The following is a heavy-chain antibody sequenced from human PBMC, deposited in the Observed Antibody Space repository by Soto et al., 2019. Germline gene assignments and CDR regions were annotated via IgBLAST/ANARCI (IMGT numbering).Heavy chain of an antibody. CDR2: ISSSGSTI. V-gene: IGHV3-48*03. CDR3: ARDHKGGYYYYGMDV. J-gene: IGHJ6*02. Sequence: GGSLRLSXATSGFTLSSYEMNWVRQAPGKGLEWVSYISSSGSTIYYADSAKGRFTISRDNAKNSLYLQMNSLRAEDTAVYYCARDHKGGYYYYGMDVWGQGTTVTVSS. CDR1: GFTLSSYE.